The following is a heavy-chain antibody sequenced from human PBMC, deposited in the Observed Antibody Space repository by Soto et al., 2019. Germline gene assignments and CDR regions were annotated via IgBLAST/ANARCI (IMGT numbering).Heavy chain of an antibody. CDR2: ISSSSSHI. D-gene: IGHD4-4*01. CDR1: GFTFSSYS. V-gene: IGHV3-21*01. J-gene: IGHJ6*02. Sequence: EVQLVESGGGLVKPGGSLRLSCAASGFTFSSYSMNWVRQAPGKGLEWVSSISSSSSHIYYADSVKGRFTISRDNAKNSLYLQMNSLRAEDTAVYYCARDTDAMTTVTPWVFRGYYYYGMDVWGQGTTVSVSS. CDR3: ARDTDAMTTVTPWVFRGYYYYGMDV.